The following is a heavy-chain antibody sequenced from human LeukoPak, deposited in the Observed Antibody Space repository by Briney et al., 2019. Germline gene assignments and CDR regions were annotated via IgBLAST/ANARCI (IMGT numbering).Heavy chain of an antibody. J-gene: IGHJ3*01. Sequence: GGSLRLSCAASGFTFSSYAMSWVRQAPGKGLEWVSAISGSGGSTYYADSVKGRFTISRDNSKNTLYLQMNSLRAEDTAVYYCANSPIYYYDSSGYCYKWGQGTMVTVSS. V-gene: IGHV3-23*01. CDR1: GFTFSSYA. D-gene: IGHD3-22*01. CDR3: ANSPIYYYDSSGYCYK. CDR2: ISGSGGST.